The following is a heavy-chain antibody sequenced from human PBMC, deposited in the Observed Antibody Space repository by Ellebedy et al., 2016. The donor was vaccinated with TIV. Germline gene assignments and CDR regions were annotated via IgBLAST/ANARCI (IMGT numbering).Heavy chain of an antibody. CDR3: ARDPVGVGPAFDV. V-gene: IGHV3-74*01. CDR2: IDSDGSRT. Sequence: GESLKISCAASGFTFSGYWMHWVRQAPGKGLEWVSRIDSDGSRTSYADTVRGRFTIPRDNAKNTLYLQMHSLRAEDTAIYFCARDPVGVGPAFDVWGQGTMVTVSS. J-gene: IGHJ3*01. D-gene: IGHD4-23*01. CDR1: GFTFSGYW.